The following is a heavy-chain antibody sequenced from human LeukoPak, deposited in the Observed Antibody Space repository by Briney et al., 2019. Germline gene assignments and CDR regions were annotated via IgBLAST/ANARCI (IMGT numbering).Heavy chain of an antibody. Sequence: PSETLSLTCAVYGGSFSGYYWSWIRQPPGKGLEWIGEINHSGSTNYNPSLKSRVTISVDTSKNQFSLKLSSVTAADTAVYYCARRGYCRGGSCYFKKPFDYWGQGTLVTVSS. J-gene: IGHJ4*02. CDR3: ARRGYCRGGSCYFKKPFDY. CDR2: INHSGST. CDR1: GGSFSGYY. V-gene: IGHV4-34*01. D-gene: IGHD2-15*01.